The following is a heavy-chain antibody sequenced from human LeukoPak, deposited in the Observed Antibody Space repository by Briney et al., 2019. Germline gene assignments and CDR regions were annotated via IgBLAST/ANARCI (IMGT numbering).Heavy chain of an antibody. Sequence: GGTLRLSCAASGFTFSRYSMNWVRQAPGKGLEWVSSISISSSYIYYADSAKGRFTMSRDNAKNSLYLQMNSLRAEDTAIYYCARPTGGYDSSGYSQAFDYWGQGTLVTVSS. V-gene: IGHV3-21*01. D-gene: IGHD3-22*01. CDR2: ISISSSYI. CDR3: ARPTGGYDSSGYSQAFDY. CDR1: GFTFSRYS. J-gene: IGHJ4*02.